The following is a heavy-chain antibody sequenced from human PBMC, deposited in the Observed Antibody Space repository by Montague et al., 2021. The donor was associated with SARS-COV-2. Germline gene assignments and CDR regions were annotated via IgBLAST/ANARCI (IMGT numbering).Heavy chain of an antibody. CDR2: IYYSGGT. J-gene: IGHJ4*02. V-gene: IGHV4-39*01. D-gene: IGHD4-17*01. Sequence: SETLSLTCSVSGSSISSSSYFWGWIRQPPGKGLEWIGSIYYSGGTYSNSSLKSRVTISVDTSKNQFSLKLSSVTAADTAVYYCARHLNYRDYGGDDYWGQGTLVTVSS. CDR1: GSSISSSSYF. CDR3: ARHLNYRDYGGDDY.